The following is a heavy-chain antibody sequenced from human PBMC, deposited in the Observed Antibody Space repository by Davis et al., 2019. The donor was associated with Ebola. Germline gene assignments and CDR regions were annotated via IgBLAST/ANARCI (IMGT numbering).Heavy chain of an antibody. CDR3: AAGTAYSSGSMDV. V-gene: IGHV1-58*02. CDR1: GYTFTSYY. D-gene: IGHD6-25*01. CDR2: IVVGSGNT. J-gene: IGHJ6*02. Sequence: SVKVSCKASGYTFTSYYMQWVRQARGQRLEWIGWIVVGSGNTNYAQKFQERVTITRDMSTSTAYMELSSLRSEDTAVYYCAAGTAYSSGSMDVWGQGTTVTVSS.